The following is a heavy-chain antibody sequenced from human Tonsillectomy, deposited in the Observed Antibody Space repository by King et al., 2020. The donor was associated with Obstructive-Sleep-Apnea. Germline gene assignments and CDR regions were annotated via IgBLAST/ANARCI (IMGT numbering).Heavy chain of an antibody. J-gene: IGHJ6*01. D-gene: IGHD2-21*02. CDR3: ARDACGGDCYQVHYGMDV. CDR2: ITPMLGKA. CDR1: GGSFSSYA. Sequence: QLVQSGTEVKKPGSSVKVSCKASGGSFSSYAINWGRQAPGQGLEWMGRITPMLGKANYAQKLQGRVTITADKSTSTAYMELSSRRSEDTAVYYCARDACGGDCYQVHYGMDVWGQGTSVTVSS. V-gene: IGHV1-69*04.